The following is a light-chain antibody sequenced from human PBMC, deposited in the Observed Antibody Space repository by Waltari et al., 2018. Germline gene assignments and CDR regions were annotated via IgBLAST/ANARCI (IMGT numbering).Light chain of an antibody. V-gene: IGLV2-14*03. Sequence: QSALTQPASVSGSPGQSITISCTGTSSDVGGYDSVSWYQQHPAKAPKLLIYDVTKRRSGVYNRFSGSKSANTASLPISGLQAEDEADYYCFSYRRSSTWVFGEGTKLTVL. CDR2: DVT. CDR3: FSYRRSSTWV. J-gene: IGLJ3*02. CDR1: SSDVGGYDS.